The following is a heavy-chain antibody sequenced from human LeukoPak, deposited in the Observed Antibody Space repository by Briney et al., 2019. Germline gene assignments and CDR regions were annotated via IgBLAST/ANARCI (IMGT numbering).Heavy chain of an antibody. J-gene: IGHJ4*02. CDR1: GFTFSSYG. V-gene: IGHV3-23*01. D-gene: IGHD3-22*01. CDR3: AKDRVSSGYDSDY. Sequence: GGSLRLSCVASGFTFSSYGMSWVRQAPGKGLEWVSGICGSGDSAYYADSVKGRFTISRDNSKNTLYLQMNSLRAEDTAVYYCAKDRVSSGYDSDYWGQGTLVTVSS. CDR2: ICGSGDSA.